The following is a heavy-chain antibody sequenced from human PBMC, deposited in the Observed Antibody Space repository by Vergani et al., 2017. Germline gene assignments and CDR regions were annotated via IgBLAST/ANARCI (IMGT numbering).Heavy chain of an antibody. Sequence: EVQLVETGGGLIQPGGSLRLSCAASGFTVSSNYMSWVRQAPGKGLEWVSVIYSGGSTYYADSVKGRFTISRDNSKNTLYLQMNSLRAEDTAVYYCAKDPLAGEVTKDYWGQGTLVTVSS. J-gene: IGHJ4*02. CDR2: IYSGGST. CDR3: AKDPLAGEVTKDY. V-gene: IGHV3-53*02. D-gene: IGHD3-10*01. CDR1: GFTVSSNY.